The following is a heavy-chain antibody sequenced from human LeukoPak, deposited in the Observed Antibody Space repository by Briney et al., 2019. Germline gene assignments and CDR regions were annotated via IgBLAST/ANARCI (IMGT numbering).Heavy chain of an antibody. CDR2: ISSGSSYI. Sequence: GGSLRLSCAASGFTFSTYSMNWVRQAPGKGLEWVSSISSGSSYIYYADSVKGRFTISRDNAKNSLFLQMNSLRAEDTAVYYCARDRFEYSSSFEYYWGQGTLVTASS. V-gene: IGHV3-21*01. CDR1: GFTFSTYS. J-gene: IGHJ4*02. D-gene: IGHD6-6*01. CDR3: ARDRFEYSSSFEYY.